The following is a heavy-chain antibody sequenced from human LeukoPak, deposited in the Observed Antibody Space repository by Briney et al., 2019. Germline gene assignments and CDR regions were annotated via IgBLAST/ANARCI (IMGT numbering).Heavy chain of an antibody. J-gene: IGHJ4*02. CDR3: ARVMESSSTNLGGLDY. V-gene: IGHV4-34*01. D-gene: IGHD2-2*01. CDR1: GGSFSGYY. Sequence: SETLSLTCAVYGGSFSGYYWSWIRQPPGKGLEWIGEINHSGSTNYNPSLKSRVTISVGTSKNQFSLKLSSVTAADTAVYYCARVMESSSTNLGGLDYWGQGTLVTVSS. CDR2: INHSGST.